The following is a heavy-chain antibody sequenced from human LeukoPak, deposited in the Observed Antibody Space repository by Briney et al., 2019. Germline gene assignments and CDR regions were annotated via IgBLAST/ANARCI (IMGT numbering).Heavy chain of an antibody. J-gene: IGHJ4*02. Sequence: GGSLRLSCAASGFTFSSYSMNWVRQAPGKGLEWVSSISSSSSYIYYADSVKGRFTISRDNAKNTLYLQMNSLRAEDTGIYYCARDQRGNWNDTPRYWGQGTLVTVSS. CDR1: GFTFSSYS. CDR3: ARDQRGNWNDTPRY. CDR2: ISSSSSYI. V-gene: IGHV3-21*01. D-gene: IGHD1-1*01.